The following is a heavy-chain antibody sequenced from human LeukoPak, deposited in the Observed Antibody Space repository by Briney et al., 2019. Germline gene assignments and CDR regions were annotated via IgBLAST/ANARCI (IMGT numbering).Heavy chain of an antibody. CDR2: INHSGST. V-gene: IGHV4-34*01. CDR1: GGSFSGYY. Sequence: SETLSLTCAVYGGSFSGYYWSWIRQPPGKGLEWIGEINHSGSTNYNPSLKSRVTISVDTSKNQFSLKLSSVTAADTAVYYCARVSHGGKDYYYYGMDVWGQGTTVTVSS. CDR3: ARVSHGGKDYYYYGMDV. D-gene: IGHD4-23*01. J-gene: IGHJ6*02.